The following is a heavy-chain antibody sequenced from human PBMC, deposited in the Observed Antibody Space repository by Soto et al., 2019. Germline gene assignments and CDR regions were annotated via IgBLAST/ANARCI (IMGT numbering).Heavy chain of an antibody. CDR2: TYYRSKWYN. V-gene: IGHV6-1*01. J-gene: IGHJ5*02. CDR3: ARALRGCSSTSCYGVNWFDP. D-gene: IGHD2-2*01. CDR1: GGSVSSNSAA. Sequence: SQTLSLTCAISGGSVSSNSAAWNWIRQSPSRGLEWLGRTYYRSKWYNDYAVSVKSRITINPDTSKNQFSLQLNSVTPEDTAVYYCARALRGCSSTSCYGVNWFDPWGQGTLVTVSS.